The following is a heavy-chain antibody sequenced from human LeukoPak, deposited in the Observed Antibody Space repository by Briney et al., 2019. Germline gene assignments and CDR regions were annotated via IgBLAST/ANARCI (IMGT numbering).Heavy chain of an antibody. D-gene: IGHD4-17*01. CDR1: GDSISSGDYY. CDR2: ISSSGST. V-gene: IGHV4-61*02. J-gene: IGHJ3*02. Sequence: PSQTLSLTCTVSGDSISSGDYYWSWIRQPAGKGLEWIGRISSSGSTNYNPSLKSRVTISVDTSKNQFSLKLSSVTAADTAVYYCARGHTVTTYAFDIWGQGTMVTVSS. CDR3: ARGHTVTTYAFDI.